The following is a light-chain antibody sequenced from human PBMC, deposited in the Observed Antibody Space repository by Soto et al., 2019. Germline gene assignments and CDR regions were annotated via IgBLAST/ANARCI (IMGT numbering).Light chain of an antibody. CDR2: QGS. J-gene: IGLJ1*01. CDR3: CSYAVSKTYV. Sequence: QSVLTQPASVSGSPGQSITISCTGTSSDVGSYNLVSWYQQHPGKAPKLIIYQGSKRPSGISNRFSGSQSANTASLTISGLQAEDEADYYCCSYAVSKTYVFGTGTKLTVL. CDR1: SSDVGSYNL. V-gene: IGLV2-23*01.